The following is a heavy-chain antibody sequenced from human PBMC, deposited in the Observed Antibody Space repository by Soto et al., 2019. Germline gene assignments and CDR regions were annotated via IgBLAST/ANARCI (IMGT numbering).Heavy chain of an antibody. J-gene: IGHJ6*03. CDR3: ATYDSPYYYMDV. V-gene: IGHV4-59*13. Sequence: SETLSLTCTVSGGSISRYFWSWIRQPPGKGLQWIGHIYYSGSTDYNPPLKSRVAISVDASKTHFSLRLNSVTAADAAVYYCATYDSPYYYMDVWGKGTTVTVSS. D-gene: IGHD3-16*01. CDR1: GGSISRYF. CDR2: IYYSGST.